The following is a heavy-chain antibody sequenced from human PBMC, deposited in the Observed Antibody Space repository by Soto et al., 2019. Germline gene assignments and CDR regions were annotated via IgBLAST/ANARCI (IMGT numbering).Heavy chain of an antibody. J-gene: IGHJ6*02. CDR1: EFTCSSYS. V-gene: IGHV3-23*01. Sequence: EVQLLDSGGGLVQPGVSLRLSGAASEFTCSSYSRIWVRPAPGKGLQLVSGVNGGGDITYYAESLKGRFTISIDNSKNTPYLQMNSLRSEATAVFYCAKGHFGVTMDVWGQGNTVTFSS. CDR2: VNGGGDIT. CDR3: AKGHFGVTMDV. D-gene: IGHD3-3*01.